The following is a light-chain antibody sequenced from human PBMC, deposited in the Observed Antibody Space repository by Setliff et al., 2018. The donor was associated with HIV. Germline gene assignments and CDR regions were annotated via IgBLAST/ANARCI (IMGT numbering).Light chain of an antibody. Sequence: QSVLTQPASVSGSPGQSITISCTGTSSDVGGSNYVSWYQQHPGKAPKLMIYEVSNRPSWVSNRFSGSKSGNTASLTISGLQAEDEADYYCCSYAGDSTYVFGTGTKVTVL. CDR2: EVS. CDR3: CSYAGDSTYV. CDR1: SSDVGGSNY. V-gene: IGLV2-23*02. J-gene: IGLJ1*01.